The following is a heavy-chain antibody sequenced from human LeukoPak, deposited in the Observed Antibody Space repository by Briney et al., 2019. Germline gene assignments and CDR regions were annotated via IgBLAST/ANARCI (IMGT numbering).Heavy chain of an antibody. CDR3: ARDRRVGGWGGAFDM. J-gene: IGHJ3*02. V-gene: IGHV3-7*01. CDR2: IKQDGSEK. Sequence: GGSLRLSCAASGFTFSSYGMHWVRQAPGKGLEWVANIKQDGSEKYYVDSVKGRFTISRDNAKNSLYLQMNSLRAEDTAVYYCARDRRVGGWGGAFDMWGHGTQVTVSS. CDR1: GFTFSSYG. D-gene: IGHD6-19*01.